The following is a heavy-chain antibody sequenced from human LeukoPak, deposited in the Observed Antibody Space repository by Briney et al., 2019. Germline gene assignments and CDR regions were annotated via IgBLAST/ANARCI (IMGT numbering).Heavy chain of an antibody. D-gene: IGHD3-3*01. Sequence: VASVKVSCKASGYTFTGYYMHWVRQAPGQGLEWMGWINPNSGGTNYAQKFQGRVTMTRDTSISTAYMELSRLRSDDTAVYYCARGLWIGGNFWSGGELDYWGQGTLVTVSS. CDR2: INPNSGGT. V-gene: IGHV1-2*02. CDR1: GYTFTGYY. CDR3: ARGLWIGGNFWSGGELDY. J-gene: IGHJ4*02.